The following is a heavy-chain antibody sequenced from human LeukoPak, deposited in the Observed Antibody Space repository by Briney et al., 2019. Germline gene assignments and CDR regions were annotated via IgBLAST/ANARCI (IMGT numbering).Heavy chain of an antibody. CDR2: MNPNSGNT. J-gene: IGHJ6*03. V-gene: IGHV1-8*01. CDR1: GYTFISYD. CDR3: AQRGYSGYDYVDYMDV. D-gene: IGHD5-12*01. Sequence: ASVKVSCKASGYTFISYDINWVRQATGQGLEWMGWMNPNSGNTGYAQKFQGRVTMTRNTSISTAYMELSSLRSEDTAVYYCAQRGYSGYDYVDYMDVWGKGTTVTISS.